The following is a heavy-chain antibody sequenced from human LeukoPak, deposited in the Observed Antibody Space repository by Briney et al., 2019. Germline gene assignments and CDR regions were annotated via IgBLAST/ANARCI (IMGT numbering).Heavy chain of an antibody. J-gene: IGHJ4*02. Sequence: GGSLRLSCAASGFTVSSNYMSWVRQAPGKGLEWVSIIYTGGTTFYADSVKGRFTISRDNSKNTLYLQMNSLRAEDTAVYYCARRDGYNFFFDYWGQGTLVTVSS. D-gene: IGHD5-24*01. V-gene: IGHV3-53*01. CDR2: IYTGGTT. CDR3: ARRDGYNFFFDY. CDR1: GFTVSSNY.